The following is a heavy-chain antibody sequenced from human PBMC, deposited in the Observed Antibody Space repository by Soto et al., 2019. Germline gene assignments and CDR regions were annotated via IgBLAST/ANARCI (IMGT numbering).Heavy chain of an antibody. Sequence: ASVKVSCKASGYTFTSYYMHWVRQAPGQGLEWMGIINPSGGSTSYAQKFQGRVTMTRDTSTSTVYMELSSLRSEDTAVYYCARDRKYYYDSSGYLLCGMDVWGQGTTVTVSS. V-gene: IGHV1-46*01. CDR2: INPSGGST. J-gene: IGHJ6*02. CDR3: ARDRKYYYDSSGYLLCGMDV. CDR1: GYTFTSYY. D-gene: IGHD3-22*01.